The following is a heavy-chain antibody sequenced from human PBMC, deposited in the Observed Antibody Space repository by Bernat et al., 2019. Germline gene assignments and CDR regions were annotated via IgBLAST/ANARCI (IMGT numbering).Heavy chain of an antibody. V-gene: IGHV3-33*01. CDR2: IWYAGSNK. Sequence: QVQLVESGGGVVQPGRSLRLSCAASGFTFSSYGMHWVRQAPGKGLEWVAVIWYAGSNKYYADSVKSRFTISRDNSKNTLYLQMNSLRAEDTAVYYCARWGGIGSGWYFDYWGQGTLVTVSS. CDR1: GFTFSSYG. CDR3: ARWGGIGSGWYFDY. D-gene: IGHD6-19*01. J-gene: IGHJ4*02.